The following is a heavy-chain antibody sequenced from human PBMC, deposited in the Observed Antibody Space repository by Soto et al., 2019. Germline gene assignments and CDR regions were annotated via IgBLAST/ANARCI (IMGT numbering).Heavy chain of an antibody. CDR2: IYHSGST. CDR1: GGSISSSNW. Sequence: PSETLSLTCTVSGGSISSSNWWSWVRQPPGKGLEWIGEIYHSGSTNYNPSLKSRVTISVDKSKNQFSLKLSSVTAADTAVYYCARELRSSGWYGWFDPWGQGTLVTVSS. J-gene: IGHJ5*02. V-gene: IGHV4-4*02. CDR3: ARELRSSGWYGWFDP. D-gene: IGHD6-19*01.